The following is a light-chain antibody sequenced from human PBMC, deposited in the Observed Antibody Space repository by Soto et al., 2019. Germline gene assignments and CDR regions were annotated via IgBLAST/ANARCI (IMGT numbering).Light chain of an antibody. CDR3: QQYNNWVT. CDR2: GAS. V-gene: IGKV3D-15*01. CDR1: QSVGSN. Sequence: EIVLTQSPDTLSVSPGERVTLSFRAGQSVGSNLAWYQQKPGQAPRLLIYGASTRATGIPARFSGSGSGTDFTLTISSLQSEDFAVYYCQQYNNWVTFGGGTKVDIK. J-gene: IGKJ4*01.